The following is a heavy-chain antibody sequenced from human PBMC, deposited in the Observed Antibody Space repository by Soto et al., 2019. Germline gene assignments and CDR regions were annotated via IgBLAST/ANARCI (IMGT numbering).Heavy chain of an antibody. Sequence: GGSLGLSCAASGFTFSSYSMNWVRQAPGKGLEWVSSISSSSSYIYYADSVKGRFTISRDNAKNSLYLQMNSLRAEDTAVYYCARDVMGYCSSTSCDYYYMDVWGKGTTVTVSS. J-gene: IGHJ6*03. CDR1: GFTFSSYS. CDR2: ISSSSSYI. CDR3: ARDVMGYCSSTSCDYYYMDV. V-gene: IGHV3-21*01. D-gene: IGHD2-2*01.